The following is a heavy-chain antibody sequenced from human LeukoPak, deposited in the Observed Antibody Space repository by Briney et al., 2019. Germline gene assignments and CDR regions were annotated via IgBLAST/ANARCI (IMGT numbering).Heavy chain of an antibody. CDR3: VRDNPRCCGVIPANIDDF. CDR2: ISGSGDAT. CDR1: GFIFSHYA. J-gene: IGHJ4*02. Sequence: GGSLRLSCAVSGFIFSHYAMSWVRQAPGKGLEWVSSISGSGDATKYADSVRGRFTISRDNAKSSLYLQMNSLRAEDTALYYCVRDNPRCCGVIPANIDDFWGQGTLVTVSS. D-gene: IGHD2-21*01. V-gene: IGHV3-23*01.